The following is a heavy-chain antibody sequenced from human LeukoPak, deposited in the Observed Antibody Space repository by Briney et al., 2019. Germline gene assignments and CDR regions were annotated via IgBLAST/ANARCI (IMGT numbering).Heavy chain of an antibody. CDR3: AREGLTHDAFDI. Sequence: GKSLRLSCSASGFTFSRHGMHWVRQAPGKGLEWVAVIWYDASNKYYADSVKGRFTISRDNAKNSLYLQMNSLRAEDTAVYYCAREGLTHDAFDIWGQGTMVTVSS. CDR2: IWYDASNK. V-gene: IGHV3-33*01. J-gene: IGHJ3*02. D-gene: IGHD4/OR15-4a*01. CDR1: GFTFSRHG.